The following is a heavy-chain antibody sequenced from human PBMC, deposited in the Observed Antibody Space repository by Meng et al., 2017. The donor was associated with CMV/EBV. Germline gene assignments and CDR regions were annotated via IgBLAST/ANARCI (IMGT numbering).Heavy chain of an antibody. D-gene: IGHD2-2*01. CDR3: AKEGDLAGYCSSTSCPTGAGMDV. V-gene: IGHV1-8*03. J-gene: IGHJ6*02. CDR1: GYTFTSYD. Sequence: ASVKVSCKASGYTFTSYDINWVRQATGQGLEWMGWMNPNSGNTGYAQKFQGRVTITRNTSISTAYMELSSLRSEDTAVYYCAKEGDLAGYCSSTSCPTGAGMDVWGQGTTVTVSS. CDR2: MNPNSGNT.